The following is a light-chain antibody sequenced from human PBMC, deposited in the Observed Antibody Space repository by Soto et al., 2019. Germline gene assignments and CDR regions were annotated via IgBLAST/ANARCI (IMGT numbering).Light chain of an antibody. J-gene: IGKJ4*01. CDR2: NAS. V-gene: IGKV1-33*01. CDR3: QQYDNLSLT. Sequence: DIQMTQSPSSLSASVGDRVTITCQAIQDISNYLNWYQQKPGKAPKFLIYNASNLETGVPSRFSGSGSGTDFTFTISSLQPEDIATYYCQQYDNLSLTFGGGTKVEIK. CDR1: QDISNY.